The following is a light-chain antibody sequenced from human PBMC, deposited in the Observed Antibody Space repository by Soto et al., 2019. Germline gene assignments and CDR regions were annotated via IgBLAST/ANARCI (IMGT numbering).Light chain of an antibody. CDR1: SGSIASNY. V-gene: IGLV6-57*02. Sequence: NFMLTQPHSVSESPGKTVTISCTGSSGSIASNYVQWYQQRPGSAPTTVIYEDNRRPSGVPDRFSGSIDSSSNSASLTISGLKTEDEADYYCQSYDSTNVVFGGGTQLTVL. CDR2: EDN. CDR3: QSYDSTNVV. J-gene: IGLJ2*01.